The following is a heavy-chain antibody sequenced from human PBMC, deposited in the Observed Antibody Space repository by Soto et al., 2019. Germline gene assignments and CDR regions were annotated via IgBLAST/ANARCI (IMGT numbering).Heavy chain of an antibody. CDR1: GGSITSYY. V-gene: IGHV4-59*08. Sequence: QVQLQESGPGLVKPSETLSLTCTVSGGSITSYYWSWIRQPPGKGLEWLGYIYYTGSTNYNPSLKSQDPISLDTSKNQFSLKLSSVTAADTAVYYCARHAYGSGFYYGMNVWGQGTTVTVSS. D-gene: IGHD3-10*01. CDR3: ARHAYGSGFYYGMNV. J-gene: IGHJ6*02. CDR2: IYYTGST.